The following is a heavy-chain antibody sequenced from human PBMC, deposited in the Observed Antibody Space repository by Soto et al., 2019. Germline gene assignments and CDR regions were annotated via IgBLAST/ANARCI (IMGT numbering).Heavy chain of an antibody. CDR2: TSNDGTDK. Sequence: QVQLVESGGGVVQPGRSLRLSCAASGFSFTNYVLHWVRQAPGKGLEWVAVTSNDGTDKYYADSVKGRFTVSRDNSKNTLSLQVNSLRPEDTAIYYCARGLVRSPWAHFDFCGQGTLVTVSS. CDR3: ARGLVRSPWAHFDF. CDR1: GFSFTNYV. V-gene: IGHV3-30-3*01. J-gene: IGHJ4*02. D-gene: IGHD1-26*01.